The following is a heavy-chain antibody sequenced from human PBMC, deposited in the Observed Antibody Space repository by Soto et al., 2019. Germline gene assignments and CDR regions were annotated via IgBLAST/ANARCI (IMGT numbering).Heavy chain of an antibody. V-gene: IGHV3-7*03. D-gene: IGHD1-26*01. CDR2: IKQDGSEK. CDR3: ARGEGAGLFGMDV. CDR1: AFMFSDYW. J-gene: IGHJ6*02. Sequence: GGSLRLSCEASAFMFSDYWMTWVRQAPGKGLEWVANIKQDGSEKYYVDSVKGRFTISRDDAKKSLYLQMSSLRAEDTAVYYCARGEGAGLFGMDVWGQGTTVTVSS.